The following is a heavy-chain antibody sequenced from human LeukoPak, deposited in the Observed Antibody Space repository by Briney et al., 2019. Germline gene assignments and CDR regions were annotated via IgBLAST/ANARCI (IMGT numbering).Heavy chain of an antibody. J-gene: IGHJ6*03. D-gene: IGHD2-2*01. CDR1: GYTLTELS. CDR2: FDPEDGET. Sequence: ASVKVSCKVSGYTLTELSMHWVRQAPGKGLEWMGGFDPEDGETIYAQKFQGRVTMTEDTSTDTAYMELSSLRSEDTAVYYCARGQIVVVPAAMSRYYYYMDVWGKGTTVTVSS. V-gene: IGHV1-24*01. CDR3: ARGQIVVVPAAMSRYYYYMDV.